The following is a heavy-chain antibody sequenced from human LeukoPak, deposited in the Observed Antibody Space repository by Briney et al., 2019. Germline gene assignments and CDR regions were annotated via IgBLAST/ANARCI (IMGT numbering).Heavy chain of an antibody. CDR2: NYSGGST. CDR3: ARDGGYCSSTSCSYYYYYYYMDV. CDR1: GFTVSSNY. D-gene: IGHD2-2*01. J-gene: IGHJ6*03. V-gene: IGHV3-66*01. Sequence: QPGGSLRLSCAASGFTVSSNYMSWVRQAPGKGLEWVSVNYSGGSTYYADSVKGRFTISRDNAKNSLYLQMNSLRAEDTAVYYCARDGGYCSSTSCSYYYYYYYMDVWGKGTTVTVSS.